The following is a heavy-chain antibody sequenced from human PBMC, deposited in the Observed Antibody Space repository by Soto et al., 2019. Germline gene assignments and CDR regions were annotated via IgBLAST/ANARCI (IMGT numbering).Heavy chain of an antibody. J-gene: IGHJ3*01. CDR2: ISSTSNTR. V-gene: IGHV3-48*01. Sequence: PSETLSLTCTVSGGSISRYYWNWVRQAPGKGLEWISYISSTSNTRYYADSVKGRFTISRDNAKNSLYLQMDSLRAEDTAVYYCAGAFDFWGQGTMVTVSS. CDR3: AGAFDF. CDR1: GGSISRYY.